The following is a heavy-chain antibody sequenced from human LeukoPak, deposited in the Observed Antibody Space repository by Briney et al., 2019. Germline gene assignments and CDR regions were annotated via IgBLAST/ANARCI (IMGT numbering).Heavy chain of an antibody. CDR2: IKQDGNEA. D-gene: IGHD2-8*01. CDR3: ATRYCTIPACRASSYHCMDN. Sequence: PGGSLRLSCAASGFTFRSYRMTWVRQAPGKGLEWVANIKQDGNEAYYVDSVKGRFTVSRDNAKNSLYLQLNSLGAEDTAVYYCATRYCTIPACRASSYHCMDNWGKGTTVTVSS. J-gene: IGHJ6*03. V-gene: IGHV3-7*01. CDR1: GFTFRSYR.